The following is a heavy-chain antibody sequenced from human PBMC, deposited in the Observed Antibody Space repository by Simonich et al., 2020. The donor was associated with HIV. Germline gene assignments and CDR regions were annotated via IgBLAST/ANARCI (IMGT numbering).Heavy chain of an antibody. J-gene: IGHJ6*03. V-gene: IGHV4-39*01. CDR2: IHYSGST. CDR1: GGSISNSSYS. CDR3: AAMPYYYYYMDV. D-gene: IGHD2-2*01. Sequence: QLQLQESGPGLVKPSETLSLTCTVSGGSISNSSYSWGWIRQPPGKGLEWIGSIHYSGSTYYNPSLKSRVTISVDTSKNQFSLKLSSVTAADTAVYYCAAMPYYYYYMDVWGKGTTVTVSS.